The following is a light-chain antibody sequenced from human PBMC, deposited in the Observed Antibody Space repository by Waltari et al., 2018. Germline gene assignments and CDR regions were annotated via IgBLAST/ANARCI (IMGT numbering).Light chain of an antibody. CDR3: CSYAGSYILV. CDR2: DVN. J-gene: IGLJ2*01. V-gene: IGLV2-11*01. Sequence: QSALTQPRSVSGSPGQSVTISCTGTSSDVGGYNYVSWYQQHPGKAPKLMIYDVNKRPSGVPDRFSGSKSGNTASLTISGLQAEDEADFYCCSYAGSYILVFGGVTKLTVL. CDR1: SSDVGGYNY.